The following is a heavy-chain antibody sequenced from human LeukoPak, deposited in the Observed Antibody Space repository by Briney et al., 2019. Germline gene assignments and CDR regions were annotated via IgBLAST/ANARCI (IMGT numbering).Heavy chain of an antibody. Sequence: GRPLRLSCAASGFTFDDYAMHWVRQAPGKGLEWVSGISWNSGSIGYADSVKGRFTISRDNSKNTLYLQMNSLRAEDTAVYYCAKFPLVAGSSFDYWGQGTLVTVSS. CDR2: ISWNSGSI. CDR1: GFTFDDYA. J-gene: IGHJ4*02. D-gene: IGHD6-19*01. CDR3: AKFPLVAGSSFDY. V-gene: IGHV3-9*01.